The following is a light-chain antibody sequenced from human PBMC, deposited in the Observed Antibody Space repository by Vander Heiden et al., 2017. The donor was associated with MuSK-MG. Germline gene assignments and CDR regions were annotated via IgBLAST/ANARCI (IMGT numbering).Light chain of an antibody. CDR3: QSYDSSLSGPV. CDR2: GNS. Sequence: QSVLTQPTSVAGDPGQRGTIACTGTSSNIGAGYDVHWYQQFPEPAPKRLIYGNSNRPSGVPDLVSGSKSGASASLAITGLQAEDEADYYCQSYDSSLSGPVFGGGTKLTVL. V-gene: IGLV1-40*01. CDR1: SSNIGAGYD. J-gene: IGLJ2*01.